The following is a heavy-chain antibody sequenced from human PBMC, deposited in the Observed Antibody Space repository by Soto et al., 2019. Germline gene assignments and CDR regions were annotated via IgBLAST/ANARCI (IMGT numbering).Heavy chain of an antibody. CDR2: ISYDGSNK. Sequence: SCAASGFTFSSYAMHWVRQAPGKGLEWVAVISYDGSNKYYADSVKGRFTISRDNSKNTLYLQMNSLRAEDTAVYYCARGLGSGLYWGGYYGMDVWGQGTTATVSS. CDR3: ARGLGSGLYWGGYYGMDV. J-gene: IGHJ6*02. D-gene: IGHD6-19*01. V-gene: IGHV3-30-3*01. CDR1: GFTFSSYA.